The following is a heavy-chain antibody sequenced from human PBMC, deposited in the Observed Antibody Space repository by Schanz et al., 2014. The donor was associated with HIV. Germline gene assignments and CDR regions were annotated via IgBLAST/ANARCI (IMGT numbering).Heavy chain of an antibody. D-gene: IGHD2-2*01. CDR1: GGSFSSYA. Sequence: QVPLVQSGAEVKKPGSSVKVSCNVLGGSFSSYAISWVRLAPGHGLEWMGGIIPIFGTANYAQKFQGRVTITADESTSTAYMELSSLRSEDTAVYYCARDLSLASSTPTLAFDIWGQGTMVTVSS. J-gene: IGHJ3*02. V-gene: IGHV1-69*01. CDR2: IIPIFGTA. CDR3: ARDLSLASSTPTLAFDI.